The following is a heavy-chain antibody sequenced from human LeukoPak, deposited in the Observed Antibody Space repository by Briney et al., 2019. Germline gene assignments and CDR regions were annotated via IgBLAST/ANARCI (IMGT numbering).Heavy chain of an antibody. J-gene: IGHJ4*02. V-gene: IGHV3-23*01. CDR2: ISGSGGST. D-gene: IGHD1-26*01. CDR1: GFTFSSYA. Sequence: GGSLRLSCAASGFTFSSYAMSWVRQAPGKGLEWVSAISGSGGSTYYADSVEGRFTISRDNSKNTLDLQMSSLRPEDTSTYYCVRRAGSYYFDYWGQGSLVTVSS. CDR3: VRRAGSYYFDY.